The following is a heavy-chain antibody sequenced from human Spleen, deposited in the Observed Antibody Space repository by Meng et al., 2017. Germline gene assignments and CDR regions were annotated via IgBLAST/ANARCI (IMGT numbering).Heavy chain of an antibody. CDR1: GGSISSSNW. V-gene: IGHV4-4*02. Sequence: VQLQESGPGLVKPSGTLSLTCAVSGGSISSSNWWSWVRQPPGKGLEWIGEIQPGGSTNYNPSLKRRVTISVDRSKNQFSLNLSSVTAADTAVYYCARIPDYDTSASWGQGTLVTVSS. CDR3: ARIPDYDTSAS. J-gene: IGHJ5*02. CDR2: IQPGGST. D-gene: IGHD3-22*01.